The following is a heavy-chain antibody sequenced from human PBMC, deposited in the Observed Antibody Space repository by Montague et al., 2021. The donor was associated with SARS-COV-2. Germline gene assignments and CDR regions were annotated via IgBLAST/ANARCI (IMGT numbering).Heavy chain of an antibody. CDR1: GFTFSSYG. CDR3: ARAASYYYGMDV. J-gene: IGHJ6*02. Sequence: SLRLSCAASGFTFSSYGMHWVRQAPGKGLEWVAVIWYDGSNKYYADSVKGRFTISRDNSKNTLYLQMNSLRAGDTAVYYCARAASYYYGMDVWGQGTTVTVSS. V-gene: IGHV3-33*01. CDR2: IWYDGSNK.